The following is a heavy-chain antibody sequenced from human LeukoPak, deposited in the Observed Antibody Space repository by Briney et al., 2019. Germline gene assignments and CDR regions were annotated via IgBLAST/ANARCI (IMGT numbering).Heavy chain of an antibody. D-gene: IGHD3-3*01. J-gene: IGHJ4*02. CDR1: GESFRAYY. V-gene: IGHV4-34*01. CDR2: ISHSGST. Sequence: PSETLSLTCAVYGESFRAYYWTWLRQPPGKGLEWIGEISHSGSTNYNPSLKSRVTISVDTSKNQFSLKLSSVTAADTAVYYCASVGGITIFGVVIKDGEDYWGQGTLVTVSS. CDR3: ASVGGITIFGVVIKDGEDY.